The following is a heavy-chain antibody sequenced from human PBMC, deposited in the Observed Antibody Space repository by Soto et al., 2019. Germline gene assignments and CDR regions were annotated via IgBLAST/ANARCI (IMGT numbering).Heavy chain of an antibody. D-gene: IGHD3-16*01. CDR2: IHGGGGGT. Sequence: EVQLLESGGGLVQPGGSLRLSCAASGFTFSAYAMSWVRQAPGKGLEWVSSIHGGGGGTFYADSVKGRFTISRDNSRNPFFQKKNRGGADATAVYLWGRDAGTKRGRGDGSPPGAQGPLV. V-gene: IGHV3-23*01. CDR1: GFTFSAYA. CDR3: GRDAGTKRGRGDGSPP. J-gene: IGHJ4*02.